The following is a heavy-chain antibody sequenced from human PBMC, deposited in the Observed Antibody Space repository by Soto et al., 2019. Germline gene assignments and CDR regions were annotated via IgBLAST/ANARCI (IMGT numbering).Heavy chain of an antibody. D-gene: IGHD1-26*01. CDR3: ARDCGRDGGASCGYYYYYGMDV. Sequence: EVQLVESGGGLVKPGGSLRLSCAASGFTFSSYSMNWVRQAPGKGLEWVSSISSSSSYIYYADSVKGRFTISRDNAKNSLYLQMNSLRAEDTAVYYCARDCGRDGGASCGYYYYYGMDVW. CDR1: GFTFSSYS. J-gene: IGHJ6*01. V-gene: IGHV3-21*01. CDR2: ISSSSSYI.